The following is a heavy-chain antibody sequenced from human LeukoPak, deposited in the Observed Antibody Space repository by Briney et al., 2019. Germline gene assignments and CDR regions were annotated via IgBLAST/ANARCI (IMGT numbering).Heavy chain of an antibody. J-gene: IGHJ6*02. V-gene: IGHV1-69*04. CDR1: GGTFSSYA. Sequence: SVRVSCKASGGTFSSYAISWVRQAPGQGLEWMGRIIPILDIANYAQKFQGRVTITADKSTSTAYMELSSLTSEDTAVYYCARTKDYGDSSYSFYGLDVWGQGTTVTVSS. CDR2: IIPILDIA. D-gene: IGHD4-17*01. CDR3: ARTKDYGDSSYSFYGLDV.